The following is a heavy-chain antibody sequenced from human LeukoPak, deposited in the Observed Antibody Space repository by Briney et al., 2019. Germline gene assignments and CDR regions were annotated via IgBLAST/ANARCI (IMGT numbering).Heavy chain of an antibody. CDR3: ARAKIVVVTAQHAPDAFDI. CDR2: IYYSGST. V-gene: IGHV4-31*03. CDR1: GGSISSGGYS. J-gene: IGHJ3*02. D-gene: IGHD2-21*02. Sequence: PSQTLSLTCTVSGGSISSGGYSWSWIRQHPGKGLEWIGYIYYSGSTYYNPSLKSRVTISVDTSKNQFSLKLSSVTAADTAVYYCARAKIVVVTAQHAPDAFDIWGQGTMVTVSS.